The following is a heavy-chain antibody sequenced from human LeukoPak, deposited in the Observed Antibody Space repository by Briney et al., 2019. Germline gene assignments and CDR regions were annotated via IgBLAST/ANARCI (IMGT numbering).Heavy chain of an antibody. CDR1: GGSISSSSYY. Sequence: SETLSLTCTVSGGSISSSSYYWGWIRQPPGKGLEWIGSIYYSGSTYYNPSLKSRVTISVDTSKNQFSLKLSSVTAADTAVYYCARGIKQQLVPSYWFDPWGQGTLVTVSS. CDR3: ARGIKQQLVPSYWFDP. V-gene: IGHV4-39*07. D-gene: IGHD6-13*01. J-gene: IGHJ5*02. CDR2: IYYSGST.